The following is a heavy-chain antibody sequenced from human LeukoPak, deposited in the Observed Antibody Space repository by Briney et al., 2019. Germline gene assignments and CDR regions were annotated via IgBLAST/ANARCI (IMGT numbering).Heavy chain of an antibody. D-gene: IGHD1-26*01. CDR2: IYYSGST. CDR1: GGSISSYY. CDR3: AREGSGSWAWYFDY. J-gene: IGHJ4*02. V-gene: IGHV4-59*01. Sequence: PSETLSLTCTVSGGSISSYYWSWIRQPPGKGLEWIGYIYYSGSTNYNPSLKSRVTISVDTSKNQFSLKLSSVTAADTAVYYCAREGSGSWAWYFDYWGQGTLGTVSS.